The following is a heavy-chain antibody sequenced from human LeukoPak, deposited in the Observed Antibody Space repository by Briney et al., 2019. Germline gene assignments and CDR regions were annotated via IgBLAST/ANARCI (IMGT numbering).Heavy chain of an antibody. J-gene: IGHJ4*02. V-gene: IGHV3-7*01. Sequence: GGSLRLSCTASGFTFSDYWMTWVRQAPGKGPEWVANIKQDGSQRYYVDSVRGRFTISRDNAKNSIFLQMNGLRAEDTAVYYCARRGGSSSRRSPIDYCGQGTLVTVSS. CDR1: GFTFSDYW. CDR2: IKQDGSQR. CDR3: ARRGGSSSRRSPIDY. D-gene: IGHD6-6*01.